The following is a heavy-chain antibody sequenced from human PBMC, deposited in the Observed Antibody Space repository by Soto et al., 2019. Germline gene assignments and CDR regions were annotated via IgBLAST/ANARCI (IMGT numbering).Heavy chain of an antibody. Sequence: SETLSLTCAVYGGSFSGYYWSWIRQPPGKGLEWIGEINHSGSTNYNPSLKSRVTISVDTSKNQFSLKLSSVTAADTAVYYCARGRVYSYGYVKYWGQGTLVTVSS. CDR3: ARGRVYSYGYVKY. J-gene: IGHJ4*02. D-gene: IGHD5-18*01. CDR1: GGSFSGYY. CDR2: INHSGST. V-gene: IGHV4-34*01.